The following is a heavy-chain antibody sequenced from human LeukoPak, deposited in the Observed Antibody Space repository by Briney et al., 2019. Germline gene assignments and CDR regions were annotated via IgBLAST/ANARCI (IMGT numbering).Heavy chain of an antibody. D-gene: IGHD5-18*01. CDR1: GFTFSSYA. V-gene: IGHV3-30*04. J-gene: IGHJ6*02. CDR2: ISYDGSNK. Sequence: PGGSLRLSCAASGFTFSSYAMHWVRQAPGKGLEWVAVISYDGSNKYYADSVKGRFTISRDNSKNTLYLQMNSLRAEDRAVYYCARDWEYSYGYYYGMDVWGQGTTVTVSS. CDR3: ARDWEYSYGYYYGMDV.